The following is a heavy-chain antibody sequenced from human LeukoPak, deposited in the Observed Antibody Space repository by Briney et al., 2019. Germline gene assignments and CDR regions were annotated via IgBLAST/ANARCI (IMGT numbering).Heavy chain of an antibody. CDR1: GGSISSGGYS. J-gene: IGHJ5*02. V-gene: IGHV4-30-2*01. CDR2: IYHSGST. D-gene: IGHD3-10*01. Sequence: PSQTLSLTCAVSGGSISSGGYSWSWIRQPPGKGLEWIGYIYHSGSTYYNPSLKSRVTISVDRSKNQFSLKLNSVTAADTAVYYCAREEGSGSYNWFDPWGQGTLVTVSS. CDR3: AREEGSGSYNWFDP.